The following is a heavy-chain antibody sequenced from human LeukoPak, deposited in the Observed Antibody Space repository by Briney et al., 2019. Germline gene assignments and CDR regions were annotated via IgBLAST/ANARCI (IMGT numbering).Heavy chain of an antibody. CDR1: GFTFSSYA. V-gene: IGHV3-23*01. D-gene: IGHD6-19*01. CDR3: TSSGCYSEYYFDY. J-gene: IGHJ4*02. Sequence: GGSLRLSCAASGFTFSSYAMSWVRRAPGKGLEWVSAISGSGGSTYYADSVKGRFTISRDNSKNTLYLQMNSLRAEDTAVYYCTSSGCYSEYYFDYRGQGTLVTVSS. CDR2: ISGSGGST.